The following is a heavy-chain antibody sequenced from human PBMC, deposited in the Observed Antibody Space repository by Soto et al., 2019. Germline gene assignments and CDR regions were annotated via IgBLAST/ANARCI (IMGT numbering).Heavy chain of an antibody. CDR3: ARDGDVNTGFGKDY. V-gene: IGHV3-33*01. CDR1: GFTFSSYG. D-gene: IGHD3-16*01. Sequence: GGSLRLSCAASGFTFSSYGMNWVRQAPGKGLEWVAFIWHDGGNKFYAESVKGRFTISRDNSKNTLYLQMTSLSAEDTAMYYCARDGDVNTGFGKDYWGQGTLVTVSS. CDR2: IWHDGGNK. J-gene: IGHJ4*02.